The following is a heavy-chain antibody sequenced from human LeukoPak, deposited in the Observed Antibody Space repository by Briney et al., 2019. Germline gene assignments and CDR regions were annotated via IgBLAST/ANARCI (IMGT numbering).Heavy chain of an antibody. D-gene: IGHD6-19*01. J-gene: IGHJ4*02. Sequence: PSETLSLTCAVYGGSFSGYYWSWLRQPPGKGLEGIGEINHSGSTNYNPSLKSRVPLPEDPSKNQFALRLSSVTAADTAVYYCARGSVWCTQFNFDYWGQGTLVTVSS. V-gene: IGHV4-34*01. CDR2: INHSGST. CDR3: ARGSVWCTQFNFDY. CDR1: GGSFSGYY.